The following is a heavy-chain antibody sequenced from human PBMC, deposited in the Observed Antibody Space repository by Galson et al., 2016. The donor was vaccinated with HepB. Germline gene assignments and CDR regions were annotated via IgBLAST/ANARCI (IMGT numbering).Heavy chain of an antibody. CDR3: STLNPASPYFDY. Sequence: SLRLSCAASEFTVSINYMSWVRQAPGKGLEWVSLIYSGGNTRYADSVKGRFTISRDNSKNTVYLQMNSLRAEDTAVYYCSTLNPASPYFDYWGQGTLVTVSS. J-gene: IGHJ4*02. V-gene: IGHV3-53*01. CDR1: EFTVSINY. CDR2: IYSGGNT.